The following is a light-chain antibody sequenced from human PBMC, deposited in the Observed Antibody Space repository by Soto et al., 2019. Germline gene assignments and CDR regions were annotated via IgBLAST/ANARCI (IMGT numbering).Light chain of an antibody. CDR2: EVF. Sequence: QSVLTQPASVSGSPGQSITISCTGPSSDVGRYKLVSWYQQYPGKAPKLIIFEVFKRPSGVSHRFSGSKSGNTASLTISGLQAEDEAHYYCCSYAGRATYVFGGGTKLTVL. J-gene: IGLJ2*01. CDR3: CSYAGRATYV. CDR1: SSDVGRYKL. V-gene: IGLV2-23*02.